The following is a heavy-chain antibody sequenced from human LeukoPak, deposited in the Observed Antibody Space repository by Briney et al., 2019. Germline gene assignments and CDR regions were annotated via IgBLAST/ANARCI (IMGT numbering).Heavy chain of an antibody. D-gene: IGHD3-16*01. J-gene: IGHJ4*02. V-gene: IGHV3-23*01. Sequence: GGSLRLFCAASGFTFSSYAMSWVRQAPGKGLECVSAISGSGGSTYYADSVKGRFTISRDNSKNTLYLQMNSLRAEDTAVYYCAKDAYYDHVWGVFGYWGQGTLVTVSS. CDR3: AKDAYYDHVWGVFGY. CDR2: ISGSGGST. CDR1: GFTFSSYA.